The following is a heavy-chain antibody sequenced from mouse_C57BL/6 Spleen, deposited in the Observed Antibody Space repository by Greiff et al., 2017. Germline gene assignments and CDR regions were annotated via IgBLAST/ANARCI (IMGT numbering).Heavy chain of an antibody. D-gene: IGHD2-3*01. CDR1: GYSITSGYY. Sequence: DVQLQESGPGLVKPSQSLSLTCSVTGYSITSGYYWNWIRQFPGNKLEWMGYISYDGSNNYNPSLKNRISITRDTSKNQFFLKLNSVTTEDTATYYCARGDGWFDYWGQGTTLTVSS. J-gene: IGHJ2*01. CDR2: ISYDGSN. CDR3: ARGDGWFDY. V-gene: IGHV3-6*01.